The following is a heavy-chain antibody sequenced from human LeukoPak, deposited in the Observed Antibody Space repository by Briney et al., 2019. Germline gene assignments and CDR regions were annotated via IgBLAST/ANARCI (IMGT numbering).Heavy chain of an antibody. CDR1: GFTFSSYG. CDR3: ARYDYGDY. CDR2: IRYDGSKK. Sequence: PGGSLRLSCAASGFTFSSYGMHWVRQAPGKGLEWVALIRYDGSKKDYADSVKGRFTISRDNSKNTLYLQMNSLRAEDTAVYYCARYDYGDYWGQGTLVTVSS. V-gene: IGHV3-33*01. J-gene: IGHJ4*02.